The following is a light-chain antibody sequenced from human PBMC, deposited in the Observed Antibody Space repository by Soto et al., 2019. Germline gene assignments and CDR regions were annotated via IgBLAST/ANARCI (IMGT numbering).Light chain of an antibody. CDR2: AAS. CDR1: QSISSF. CDR3: QQSFSTPPT. J-gene: IGKJ1*01. Sequence: DIHMTQSPSSLSASVGDRVTITCRASQSISSFLTWYQQKAGKAPKLLIYAASSLQSGVPSRFSGSGSGTDFTPTISSLQPEDFASYYCQQSFSTPPTFGQGTKVDIK. V-gene: IGKV1-39*01.